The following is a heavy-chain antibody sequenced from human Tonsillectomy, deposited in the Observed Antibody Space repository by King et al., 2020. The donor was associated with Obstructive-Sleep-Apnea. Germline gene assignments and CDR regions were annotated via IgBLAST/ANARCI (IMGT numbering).Heavy chain of an antibody. V-gene: IGHV3-30*04. CDR3: ARDDHPTYHDRSGWRLGY. J-gene: IGHJ4*02. CDR1: GFTFSSYA. CDR2: ITYDGRNR. D-gene: IGHD3-22*01. Sequence: VQLVESGGGVVQPGKSLRLSCAASGFTFSSYAMHWVRQAPGKGLEWVALITYDGRNRFYADSVTGRFTISRDSSENTLYLQMNSLRVEDTAVYYCARDDHPTYHDRSGWRLGYWGQGTLVTVSS.